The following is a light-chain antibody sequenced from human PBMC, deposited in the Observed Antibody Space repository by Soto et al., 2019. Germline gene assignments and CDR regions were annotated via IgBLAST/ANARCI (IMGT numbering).Light chain of an antibody. CDR2: EVS. CDR3: SSYAGSNNLV. Sequence: QSALTQPRSVSGSPGQSVTISCTGTSSDVGGYNYVSWYQQHPGKAPKLMIYEVSKRPSGVPDRFSGPKSGNTASLTVSGLQAEDAADYYCSSYAGSNNLVFGGGTQLTVL. J-gene: IGLJ2*01. V-gene: IGLV2-8*01. CDR1: SSDVGGYNY.